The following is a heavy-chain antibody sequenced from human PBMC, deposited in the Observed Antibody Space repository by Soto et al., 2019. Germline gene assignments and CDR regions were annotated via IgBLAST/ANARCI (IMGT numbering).Heavy chain of an antibody. Sequence: GGSLRLSCAASGFTFSSYWMSWVRQAPGKGLEWVANIKKDGSEKYYVDSVKGRFTISRDNAKNSLYLQMNSLRAEDTAVYYCARLSDWLYYYMDVWGKGTTVTVSS. J-gene: IGHJ6*03. CDR1: GFTFSSYW. CDR3: ARLSDWLYYYMDV. D-gene: IGHD6-19*01. V-gene: IGHV3-7*01. CDR2: IKKDGSEK.